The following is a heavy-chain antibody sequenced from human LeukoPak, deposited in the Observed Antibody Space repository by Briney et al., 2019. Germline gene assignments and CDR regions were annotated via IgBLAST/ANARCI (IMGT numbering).Heavy chain of an antibody. V-gene: IGHV3-21*01. CDR3: ASSGIAAPDY. CDR2: ISSSSTYI. CDR1: GFTFNTYS. D-gene: IGHD6-13*01. J-gene: IGHJ4*02. Sequence: EGSLRLSCAASGFTFNTYSMNWVRQAPGKGLEWVSSISSSSTYIYYADSVKGRFTISRDNAKNSLYLQMNSLRAEDTAVYYCASSGIAAPDYWGQGTLVTVSS.